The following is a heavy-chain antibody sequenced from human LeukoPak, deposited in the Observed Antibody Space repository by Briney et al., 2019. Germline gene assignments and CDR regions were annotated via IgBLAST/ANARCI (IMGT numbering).Heavy chain of an antibody. D-gene: IGHD4-17*01. CDR2: FYYSGST. J-gene: IGHJ4*02. V-gene: IGHV4-59*01. CDR1: GGSFSDYY. Sequence: SETLSLTCTVSGGSFSDYYWSCIRQPPGKGLEWIGHFYYSGSTNYNPSLKSRVTISVDRSKNQFSLRLSSVTPADTAVYYCARGVMTTVTTLDYWGQGTLVTVSS. CDR3: ARGVMTTVTTLDY.